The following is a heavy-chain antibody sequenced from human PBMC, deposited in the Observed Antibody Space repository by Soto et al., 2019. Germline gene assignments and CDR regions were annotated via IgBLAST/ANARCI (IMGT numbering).Heavy chain of an antibody. CDR1: GYSFANQD. CDR2: ISGRSGNS. CDR3: ARGYDSSAYFYPLGDGMDV. Sequence: QVQLVQSGTEVKKPGASVKVSCKTSGYSFANQDINWVRQAPGQGLEWVGWISGRSGNSNYAETVRGRVTMTTDTSAGTAYLELRALTTDDTAVYYCARGYDSSAYFYPLGDGMDVWGQGTTVTVSS. J-gene: IGHJ6*02. D-gene: IGHD3-22*01. V-gene: IGHV1-18*01.